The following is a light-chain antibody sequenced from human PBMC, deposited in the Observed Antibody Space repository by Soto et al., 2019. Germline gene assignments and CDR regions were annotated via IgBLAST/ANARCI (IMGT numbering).Light chain of an antibody. Sequence: DIQMTQSPSTLSASVGDRVTITCRASQNIDAWLAWYQQKPGKAPKVLIYKASSLESGVPSRFSGSGSGTEFTLTISSLQSEDFTVYYCQQYNKWPLTFGQGTKVYIK. CDR2: KAS. CDR1: QNIDAW. CDR3: QQYNKWPLT. V-gene: IGKV1-5*03. J-gene: IGKJ1*01.